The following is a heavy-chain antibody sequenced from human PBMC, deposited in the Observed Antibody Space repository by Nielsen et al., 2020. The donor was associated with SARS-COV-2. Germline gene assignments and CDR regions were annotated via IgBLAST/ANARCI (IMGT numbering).Heavy chain of an antibody. Sequence: GESLKISCAASGFTFSSYSMNWVRQAPGKGLEWVSSISSSSSYIYHADSVKGRFTISRDNAKTSLYLQMHSLRAEDTAVYYCARGGPSDSSSWYFGMALGWFDPWGQGTLVTVSS. J-gene: IGHJ5*02. D-gene: IGHD6-13*01. CDR2: ISSSSSYI. CDR3: ARGGPSDSSSWYFGMALGWFDP. V-gene: IGHV3-21*01. CDR1: GFTFSSYS.